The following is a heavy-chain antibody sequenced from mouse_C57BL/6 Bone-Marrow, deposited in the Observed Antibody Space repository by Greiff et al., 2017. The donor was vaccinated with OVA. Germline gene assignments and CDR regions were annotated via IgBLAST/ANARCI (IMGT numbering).Heavy chain of an antibody. Sequence: QVQLQQPGAELVRPGASVTLSCKASGYTFTDYEMHWVKQTPVHGLEWIGAIDPETGGTAYNQKFKGKAILTADKSSSTAYMELRSLTSEDSAVYYCTPGGNLDWYFDVWGTGTTVTVSS. CDR3: TPGGNLDWYFDV. D-gene: IGHD2-1*01. J-gene: IGHJ1*03. CDR2: IDPETGGT. CDR1: GYTFTDYE. V-gene: IGHV1-15*01.